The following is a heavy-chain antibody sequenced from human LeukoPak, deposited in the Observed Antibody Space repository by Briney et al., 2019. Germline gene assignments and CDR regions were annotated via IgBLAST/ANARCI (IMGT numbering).Heavy chain of an antibody. CDR1: GGSFSGHY. CDR2: INHSGST. Sequence: SETLSLTCAVYGGSFSGHYWSWIRQPPGKGLEWIGEINHSGSTNYNPSLKSRVTISVDTSKNQFSLKLSSVTAADTAVYYCARFPIAARPYYYYYMDVWGKGTTVTVSS. V-gene: IGHV4-34*01. D-gene: IGHD6-6*01. J-gene: IGHJ6*03. CDR3: ARFPIAARPYYYYYMDV.